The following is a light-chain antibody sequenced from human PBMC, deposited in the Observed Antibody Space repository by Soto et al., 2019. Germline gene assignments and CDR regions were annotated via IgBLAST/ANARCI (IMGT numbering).Light chain of an antibody. CDR3: QQSSNGST. CDR1: QNVRTF. CDR2: AAS. Sequence: EVVLTQSPATLSLSPGERATLSCRASQNVRTFLDWYQQKPGQAPRLLIYAASNRATGIPARFSGRGSGTDVTLTISSLEPEVVAVYYCQQSSNGSTFGPGTKVDVK. J-gene: IGKJ3*01. V-gene: IGKV3-11*01.